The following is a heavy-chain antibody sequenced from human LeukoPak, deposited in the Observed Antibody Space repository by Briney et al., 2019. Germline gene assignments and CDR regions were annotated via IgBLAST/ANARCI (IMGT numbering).Heavy chain of an antibody. CDR3: ARQGYSSGWYSSSPYYYYGMDV. Sequence: KPSETLSLTCTVSGGSISGYYWSWIRQPPGKGLEWIGYIYYSGSTNYNPSLKSRVTISVDTSKNQFSLKLSSVTAADTAVYYCARQGYSSGWYSSSPYYYYGMDVWGQGTTVTVSS. J-gene: IGHJ6*02. V-gene: IGHV4-59*08. D-gene: IGHD6-19*01. CDR2: IYYSGST. CDR1: GGSISGYY.